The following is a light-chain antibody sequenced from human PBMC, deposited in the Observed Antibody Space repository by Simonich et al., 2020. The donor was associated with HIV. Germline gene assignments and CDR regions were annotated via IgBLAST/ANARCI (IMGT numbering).Light chain of an antibody. CDR3: QQYYSSPRT. J-gene: IGKJ1*01. CDR2: WAS. V-gene: IGKV4-1*01. Sequence: IVMTQSPDSLAVSLGERATINCKYSQSVLYSSNNKNYLVWYQQKPGQPPKLLIYWASTRYSGLPDRFSRSGSGTDFTLTIRSLQAEDVAVYYCQQYYSSPRTFGQGTKVEIK. CDR1: QSVLYSSNNKNY.